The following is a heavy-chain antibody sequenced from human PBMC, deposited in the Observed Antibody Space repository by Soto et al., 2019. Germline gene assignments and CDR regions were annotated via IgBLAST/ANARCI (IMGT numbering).Heavy chain of an antibody. CDR1: GFTFSDYY. V-gene: IGHV3-11*01. Sequence: GGSLRLSCAASGFTFSDYYMSWIRQAPGKGLEWVSYISSSGSTIYYADSVKGRFTISRDNAKNSLYLQMNSLRAEDTAVYYCARGLHEYYYYYMDVWGKGTTVTVSS. CDR3: ARGLHEYYYYYMDV. CDR2: ISSSGSTI. J-gene: IGHJ6*03. D-gene: IGHD4-4*01.